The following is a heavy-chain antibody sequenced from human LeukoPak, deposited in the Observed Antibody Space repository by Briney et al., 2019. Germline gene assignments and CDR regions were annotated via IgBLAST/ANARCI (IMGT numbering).Heavy chain of an antibody. V-gene: IGHV1-18*01. CDR1: GYTFTSYG. CDR3: ARESSTGRFDP. J-gene: IGHJ5*02. Sequence: ASVKVSCMASGYTFTSYGISWARQAPGQGLEWMGWISAYNGNTNYAQKLQGRVTMTTDTSTSTAYMELRSLRSDDTAVYYCARESSTGRFDPWGQGTLVTVSS. CDR2: ISAYNGNT. D-gene: IGHD2-2*01.